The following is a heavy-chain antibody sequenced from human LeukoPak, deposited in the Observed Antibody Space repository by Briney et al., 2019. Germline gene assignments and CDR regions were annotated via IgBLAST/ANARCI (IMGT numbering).Heavy chain of an antibody. J-gene: IGHJ4*02. Sequence: PAETLSLTCAVYDGSFTGYYWSWVRQSPGKGLEWIGEIHYSGSTNYKLSLKSRATISGDTSKNRFSLKLTSVTAADTAVYYCARVPSTNYYDSSGYWGYFDYWGQGTLVTVSS. D-gene: IGHD3-22*01. V-gene: IGHV4-34*01. CDR2: IHYSGST. CDR1: DGSFTGYY. CDR3: ARVPSTNYYDSSGYWGYFDY.